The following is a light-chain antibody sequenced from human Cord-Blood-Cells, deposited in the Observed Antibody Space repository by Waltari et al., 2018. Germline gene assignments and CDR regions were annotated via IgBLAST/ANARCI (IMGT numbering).Light chain of an antibody. V-gene: IGLV2-14*01. CDR2: DVS. CDR3: SSYTSSSTNWV. CDR1: SSDVGGYNY. Sequence: QSALTQPASVSGSPGQSITISCTGTSSDVGGYNYVSWYQQHPGKAPKHMLYDVSNRPSGVSNRFSDSKSSNTSSLTISGLQAEDEADYYCSSYTSSSTNWVFGGGTKLTVL. J-gene: IGLJ3*02.